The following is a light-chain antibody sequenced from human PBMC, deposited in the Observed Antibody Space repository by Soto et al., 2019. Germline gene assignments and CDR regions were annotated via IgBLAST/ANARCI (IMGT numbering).Light chain of an antibody. V-gene: IGLV2-14*01. CDR3: SSYTSRDTRV. J-gene: IGLJ1*01. CDR2: EVT. Sequence: QSALTQPASVSGSPGQSITISCTGTSSDVGGYNFVSWYQQHPDKAPKLMVYEVTKRPSGVSDRFSGSKSGNTASLTISGLKAADEADYYCSSYTSRDTRVFGTGTKLTVL. CDR1: SSDVGGYNF.